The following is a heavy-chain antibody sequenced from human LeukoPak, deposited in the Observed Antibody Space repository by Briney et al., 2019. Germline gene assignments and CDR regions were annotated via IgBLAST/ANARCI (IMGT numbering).Heavy chain of an antibody. J-gene: IGHJ4*02. V-gene: IGHV4-59*08. D-gene: IGHD6-13*01. CDR3: ARLNAEEGIADY. Sequence: SETLSLTCTVSGGSISSYYWSWIRQPPGKGLEWIGYIYYSGSTNYNPSLKSRVTISVDTSKNQFSLKLSSVTAADTAVYYCARLNAEEGIADYWGQGTLVTVSS. CDR2: IYYSGST. CDR1: GGSISSYY.